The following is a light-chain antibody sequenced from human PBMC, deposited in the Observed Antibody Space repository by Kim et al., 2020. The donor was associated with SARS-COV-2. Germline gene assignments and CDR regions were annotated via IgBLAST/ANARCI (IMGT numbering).Light chain of an antibody. CDR2: GAS. CDR3: QQYGSSSYT. J-gene: IGKJ2*01. CDR1: QSVSSSY. V-gene: IGKV3-20*01. Sequence: EIVLTQSPGTLYLSPGERATLSCRASQSVSSSYLAWYQQKPGQAPRLLIYGASRRATGIPDRFSGSGSGTDFTLTISRLEPEDFAVYYCQQYGSSSYTFGQGTKLEI.